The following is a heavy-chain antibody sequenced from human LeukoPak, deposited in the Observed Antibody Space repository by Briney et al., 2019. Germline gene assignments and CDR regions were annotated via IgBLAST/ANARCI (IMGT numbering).Heavy chain of an antibody. CDR3: ARNIITVYAFDI. V-gene: IGHV1-18*04. CDR1: GYTFTSNF. Sequence: GASVKVSCKAFGYTFTSNFIHWVRQAPGQGLEWMGWISAYNGNTNYAQKLQGRVTMTTDTSTSTAYMELRSLRSDDTAVYYCARNIITVYAFDIWGQGTVVTVSS. J-gene: IGHJ3*02. D-gene: IGHD3-10*01. CDR2: ISAYNGNT.